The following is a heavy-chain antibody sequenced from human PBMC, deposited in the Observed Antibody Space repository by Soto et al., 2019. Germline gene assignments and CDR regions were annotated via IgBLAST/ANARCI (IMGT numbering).Heavy chain of an antibody. CDR3: ARDDGFDDSSGQREYYSDY. J-gene: IGHJ4*02. V-gene: IGHV3-11*01. CDR2: ISSSGSTI. Sequence: GGSLRLSCAASGFTFSDYYMSWIRQAPGKGLEWVSYISSSGSTIYYADSVKGRFTISRDNAKNSLYLQMNSLRAEDTAVYYCARDDGFDDSSGQREYYSDYWGQGTLVTVSS. D-gene: IGHD3-22*01. CDR1: GFTFSDYY.